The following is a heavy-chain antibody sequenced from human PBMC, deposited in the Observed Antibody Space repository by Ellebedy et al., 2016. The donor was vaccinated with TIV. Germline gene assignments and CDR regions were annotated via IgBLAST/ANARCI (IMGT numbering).Heavy chain of an antibody. CDR2: FYISGST. V-gene: IGHV4-4*07. CDR3: ARGPDYGGDSWRFDY. D-gene: IGHD4-23*01. CDR1: GVSFSSYY. J-gene: IGHJ4*02. Sequence: MPSETLSLTCIVPGVSFSSYYWSWIRQPAGKGLEWIGRFYISGSTSYNPSLMCRVTMSVDTSKNQFSLKLYSVTAADTAVYYWARGPDYGGDSWRFDYWGQGTLVTVSS.